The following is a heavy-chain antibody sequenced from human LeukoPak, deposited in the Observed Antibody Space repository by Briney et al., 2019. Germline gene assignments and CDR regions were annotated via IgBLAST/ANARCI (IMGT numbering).Heavy chain of an antibody. V-gene: IGHV1-3*01. Sequence: GASVKVSCKASGYTFTSYAMHWVRQAPGQRLEWMGWINAGNGNTKYSQKFQGRVTITRDTSASTAYMELSSLRSEDTAVYYCARGPPGGSGIVLDPWGQGTLVTVSP. CDR1: GYTFTSYA. CDR3: ARGPPGGSGIVLDP. D-gene: IGHD3-10*01. J-gene: IGHJ5*02. CDR2: INAGNGNT.